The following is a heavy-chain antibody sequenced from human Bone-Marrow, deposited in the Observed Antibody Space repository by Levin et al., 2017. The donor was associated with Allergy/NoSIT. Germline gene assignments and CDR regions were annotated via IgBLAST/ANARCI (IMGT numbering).Heavy chain of an antibody. Sequence: PGGSLRLSCAASGFSFSSYAMIWVRQAPGKGLEWVSGINGAGGGTYYADSVKGRFTISRDNSKNTLYLQMNSLSGEDTALYYCAKENTRYYFASGSYYSPPYYFDYWGQGTLVTVSS. V-gene: IGHV3-23*01. CDR1: GFSFSSYA. CDR3: AKENTRYYFASGSYYSPPYYFDY. CDR2: INGAGGGT. J-gene: IGHJ4*02. D-gene: IGHD3-10*01.